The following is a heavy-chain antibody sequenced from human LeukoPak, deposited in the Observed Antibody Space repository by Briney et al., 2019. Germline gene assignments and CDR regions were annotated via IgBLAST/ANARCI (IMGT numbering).Heavy chain of an antibody. V-gene: IGHV4-59*01. D-gene: IGHD2-15*01. J-gene: IGHJ4*02. CDR3: ARFTYCSAGSCYYRYFDY. CDR2: IYNSGST. Sequence: SETLSLTCTASGGSISSSYLSWIRQPPGKGLEWIGYIYNSGSTNYNPYIKSRVTISVDTSTNQLAVTLSSVTVAVTAVYYCARFTYCSAGSCYYRYFDYWGQGTLVTVSS. CDR1: GGSISSSY.